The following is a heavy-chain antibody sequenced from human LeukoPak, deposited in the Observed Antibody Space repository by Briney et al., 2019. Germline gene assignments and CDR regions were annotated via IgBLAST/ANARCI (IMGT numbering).Heavy chain of an antibody. CDR3: ANGRYRTSHRIAARPHDAFDI. D-gene: IGHD6-6*01. Sequence: GGSLRLSCAASGFTFSSYAMSWVRQAPGRGLEWVSAISGSGGSTYYADSVKGRFTISRDNSKNTLYLQMNSLRAEDTAVYYCANGRYRTSHRIAARPHDAFDIWGQGTMVTVSS. CDR2: ISGSGGST. V-gene: IGHV3-23*01. CDR1: GFTFSSYA. J-gene: IGHJ3*02.